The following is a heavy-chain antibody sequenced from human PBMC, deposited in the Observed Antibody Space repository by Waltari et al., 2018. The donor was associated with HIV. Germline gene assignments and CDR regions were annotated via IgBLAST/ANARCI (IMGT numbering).Heavy chain of an antibody. J-gene: IGHJ5*02. CDR1: NASFSSFY. V-gene: IGHV4-59*01. D-gene: IGHD1-1*01. CDR3: ASLKGTTVRGRFDP. CDR2: VYYTGST. Sequence: QVQLQESGPGLVKPSETLSLICTVSNASFSSFYWNWIRQPPGKGLEWIGYVYYTGSTKYNPSLKSRVTMSVDTSKNQFSLKLSSVTAADTAFYYCASLKGTTVRGRFDPWGPGTLVTVSS.